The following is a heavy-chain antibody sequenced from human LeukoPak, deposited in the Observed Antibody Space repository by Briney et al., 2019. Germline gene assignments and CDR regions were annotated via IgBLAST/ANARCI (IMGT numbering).Heavy chain of an antibody. V-gene: IGHV4-39*07. Sequence: SETLSLTCTVSGGSISSSSYYWGWIRQPPGKGLEWIGSIYYSGSTYYNPSLKSRVAISVDTSKNQFSLKLSSVTAADTAVYYCAIERGGAITYAFDIWGQGTMVTVSS. CDR2: IYYSGST. J-gene: IGHJ3*02. D-gene: IGHD3-16*01. CDR1: GGSISSSSYY. CDR3: AIERGGAITYAFDI.